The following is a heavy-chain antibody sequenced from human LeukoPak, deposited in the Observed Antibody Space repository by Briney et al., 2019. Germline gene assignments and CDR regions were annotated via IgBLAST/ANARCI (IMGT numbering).Heavy chain of an antibody. J-gene: IGHJ3*02. CDR3: AVQYYYGSGSYYPWAFDI. Sequence: ASVKVSCKASGYTFTSYGISWVRQAPGQGLEWMGWISAYNGNTNYAQKLQGRVTMTTDTSTSTAYMELRSLRSDDTAVYYCAVQYYYGSGSYYPWAFDIWGQGTMVTVSS. D-gene: IGHD3-10*01. V-gene: IGHV1-18*01. CDR1: GYTFTSYG. CDR2: ISAYNGNT.